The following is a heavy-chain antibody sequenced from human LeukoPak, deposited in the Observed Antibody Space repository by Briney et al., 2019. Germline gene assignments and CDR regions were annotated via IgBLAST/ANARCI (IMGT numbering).Heavy chain of an antibody. D-gene: IGHD2-2*01. CDR2: VSPSGDTT. V-gene: IGHV3-23*01. CDR1: GFTFSSWD. Sequence: PGGSLRLSCAASGFTFSSWDMSWVRQAPGKGLEWVSAVSPSGDTTYYADSVKGRFTISRDNSKNTLYLQMNSLRAEDTAVYYCAKEGCTRCTPFVDYWGQGILVTVSS. CDR3: AKEGCTRCTPFVDY. J-gene: IGHJ4*02.